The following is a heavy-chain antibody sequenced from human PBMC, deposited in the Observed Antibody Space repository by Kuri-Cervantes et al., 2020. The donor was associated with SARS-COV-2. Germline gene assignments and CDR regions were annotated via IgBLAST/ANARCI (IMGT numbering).Heavy chain of an antibody. Sequence: LRLSCAVYGGSFSGYYWSWIRQPPGKGLEWIGYIYYSGSTYYNPSLKSRVTISVDTSKNQFSLKLSSVTAADTAVYYCARDRYCSSTSCYDVAYGMDVWGQGTMVTVSS. CDR3: ARDRYCSSTSCYDVAYGMDV. V-gene: IGHV4-30-4*08. CDR2: IYYSGST. J-gene: IGHJ6*02. D-gene: IGHD2-2*01. CDR1: GGSFSGYY.